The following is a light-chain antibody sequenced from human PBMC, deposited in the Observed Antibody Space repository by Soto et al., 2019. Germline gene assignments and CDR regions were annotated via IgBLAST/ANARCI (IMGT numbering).Light chain of an antibody. CDR2: ATS. Sequence: DVQMTQSPSSLSAFVGDRVTITCRASQGIAPYLAWFQQKPGKVPKLLIYATSTLQSWVPSRFSGSGSGTDFTLTINSLQPEDVGTYYCQQYSSAPLTFGGGTKVEIK. V-gene: IGKV1-27*01. CDR3: QQYSSAPLT. CDR1: QGIAPY. J-gene: IGKJ4*01.